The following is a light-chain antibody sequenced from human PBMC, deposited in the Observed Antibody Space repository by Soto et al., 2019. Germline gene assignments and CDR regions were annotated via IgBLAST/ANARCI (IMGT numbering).Light chain of an antibody. CDR1: SSKIGAGYD. Sequence: QSVLTQPPSVSGAPGQRVTISCTGSSSKIGAGYDVHWYQQLPGTAPKLPIYDNTNRPSGVPDRFSGSKSGTSASLAITGLQAEDEADYYCQSYDRSLSGSRVFGTGTKVTVL. J-gene: IGLJ1*01. V-gene: IGLV1-40*01. CDR3: QSYDRSLSGSRV. CDR2: DNT.